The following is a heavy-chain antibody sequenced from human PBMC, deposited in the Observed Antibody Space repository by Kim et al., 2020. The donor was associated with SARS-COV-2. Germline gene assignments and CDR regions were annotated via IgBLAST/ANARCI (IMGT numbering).Heavy chain of an antibody. CDR1: GGSFSGYY. CDR2: INHSGST. CDR3: ADGSGSDY. V-gene: IGHV4-34*01. D-gene: IGHD3-10*01. J-gene: IGHJ4*02. Sequence: SETLSLTCAVYGGSFSGYYWSWIRQPPGKGLEWIGEINHSGSTNYNPSLKSRVTISVDTSKNQFSLKLSSVTAADTAVYYFADGSGSDYWGQGTLVTVSS.